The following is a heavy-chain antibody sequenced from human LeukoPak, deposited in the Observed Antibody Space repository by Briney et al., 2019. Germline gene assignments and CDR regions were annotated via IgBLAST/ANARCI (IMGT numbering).Heavy chain of an antibody. CDR2: IYYSGST. V-gene: IGHV4-61*01. Sequence: NPSETLSLTCTVSGGSISSSSYYWSWIRQPPGKGLEWIGYIYYSGSTNYNPSLKSRVTISVDTSKNQFSLKLSSVTAADTAVYYCARDRRYCSSTSCLGYYYGMDVWGQGTTVTVSS. D-gene: IGHD2-2*01. CDR1: GGSISSSSYY. CDR3: ARDRRYCSSTSCLGYYYGMDV. J-gene: IGHJ6*02.